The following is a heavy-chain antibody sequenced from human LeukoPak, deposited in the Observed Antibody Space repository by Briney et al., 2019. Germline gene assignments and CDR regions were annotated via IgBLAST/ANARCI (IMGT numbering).Heavy chain of an antibody. V-gene: IGHV4-59*01. D-gene: IGHD3-9*01. CDR2: IYYSGST. Sequence: SETLSLTCTVSGGSINYYYWMWIRQPPGKGLEWIGYIYYSGSTNYNPSLKSRVTISVDTSKNQFSLKLSSVTAADTAVYYCARDSTADIYDILTGYRVFDYWGQGTLVTVSS. CDR3: ARDSTADIYDILTGYRVFDY. J-gene: IGHJ4*02. CDR1: GGSINYYY.